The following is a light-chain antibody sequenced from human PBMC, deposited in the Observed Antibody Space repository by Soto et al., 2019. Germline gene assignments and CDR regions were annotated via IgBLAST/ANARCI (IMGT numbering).Light chain of an antibody. CDR1: QSLLHSNGYNY. J-gene: IGKJ1*01. Sequence: DVVMTQTPLSQSVAHGQPASISCKYSQSLLHSNGYNYLDWYLQKPGQSPQLLIFLGSNRASGVPDRFSGSGSHTDFTLKISRVEAEDVGVYYCMQALQTPPTFGQGTKVDIK. CDR3: MQALQTPPT. V-gene: IGKV2-28*01. CDR2: LGS.